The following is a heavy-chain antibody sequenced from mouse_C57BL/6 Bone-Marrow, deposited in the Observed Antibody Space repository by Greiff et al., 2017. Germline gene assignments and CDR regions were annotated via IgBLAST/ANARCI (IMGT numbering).Heavy chain of an antibody. CDR2: VRTYNGDT. V-gene: IGHV1S137*01. CDR1: GYTFTDCA. J-gene: IGHJ4*01. CDR3: AREAGDYFYARDY. Sequence: VQLQQSGPEVVRPGVSVKISCKGSGYTFTDCALHWVKQSPAKRLEWIGVVRTYNGDTHYNQRFKGKATMTVDKSSSTTYMELARMTSEDSATYYYAREAGDYFYARDYWGQGTSVTVTS. D-gene: IGHD2-13*01.